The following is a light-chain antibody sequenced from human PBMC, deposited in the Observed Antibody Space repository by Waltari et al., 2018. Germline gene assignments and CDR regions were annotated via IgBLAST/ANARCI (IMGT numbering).Light chain of an antibody. V-gene: IGKV4-1*01. CDR1: QSVLYSSNNKNY. Sequence: DIVMTQSPDSTPVPLGARDTINCQSSQSVLYSSNNKNYLACYQQKQGQPLKLHIYWASTRESGVPGRFSGSGSGTDFSLTISSLQAEDVAVYYCQQYYSTTYTFGQVTKREIK. J-gene: IGKJ2*01. CDR3: QQYYSTTYT. CDR2: WAS.